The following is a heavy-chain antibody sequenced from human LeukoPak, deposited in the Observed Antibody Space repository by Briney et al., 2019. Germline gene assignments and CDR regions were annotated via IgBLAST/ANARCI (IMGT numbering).Heavy chain of an antibody. CDR3: ARVACSGGSCYHFDY. Sequence: SGTLSLTCTVSGGSISTYYWTWIRQPAGKGLEWIGRMYSSGITDYNPSLKSRVTMSVDMSKNQFSLKLSSVTAAGTAVYYCARVACSGGSCYHFDYWGQGTLVTVSS. CDR2: MYSSGIT. V-gene: IGHV4-4*07. J-gene: IGHJ4*02. D-gene: IGHD2-15*01. CDR1: GGSISTYY.